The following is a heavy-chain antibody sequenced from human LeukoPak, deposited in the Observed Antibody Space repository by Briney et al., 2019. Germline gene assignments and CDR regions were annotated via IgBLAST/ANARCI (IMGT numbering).Heavy chain of an antibody. CDR1: GYTFTSYA. Sequence: SVKVSCKASGYTFTSYAISWVRQAPGQGLEWMGRIIPILGIANYAQKFQGRVTITADKSTSTAYMELSGLRSEDTAVYYCARSKDNGSGSWGQGTLVTVSS. D-gene: IGHD3-10*01. CDR3: ARSKDNGSGS. V-gene: IGHV1-69*04. J-gene: IGHJ4*02. CDR2: IIPILGIA.